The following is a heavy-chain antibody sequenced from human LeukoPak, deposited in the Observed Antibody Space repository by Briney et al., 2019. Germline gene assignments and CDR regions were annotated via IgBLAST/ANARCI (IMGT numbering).Heavy chain of an antibody. J-gene: IGHJ4*02. CDR3: ARGSVTTTWY. CDR2: IYYSGST. V-gene: IGHV4-30-4*01. Sequence: SETLSLTCTVSGVSISSGDYYWRWIRQPPGTGLEWIGYIYYSGSTYYNPSLKSRVTISVDTSKTQFSLKLSSVTAADTAVYYCARGSVTTTWYWGQGTLVTVSS. CDR1: GVSISSGDYY. D-gene: IGHD4-11*01.